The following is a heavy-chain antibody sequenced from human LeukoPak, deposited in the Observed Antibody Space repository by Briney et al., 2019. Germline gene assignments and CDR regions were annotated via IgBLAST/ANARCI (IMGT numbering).Heavy chain of an antibody. D-gene: IGHD1/OR15-1a*01. CDR2: INPNSGGT. CDR3: ARSPISITGTTVDY. CDR1: GYTFTGYY. V-gene: IGHV1-2*02. J-gene: IGHJ4*02. Sequence: ASVKVSCKASGYTFTGYYMHWVRQAPGQGLEWMGWINPNSGGTNYAQKFQGRVTMTRDTSISTAYMELSRLRSDDTAVYYCARSPISITGTTVDYWGQGTLVTVPS.